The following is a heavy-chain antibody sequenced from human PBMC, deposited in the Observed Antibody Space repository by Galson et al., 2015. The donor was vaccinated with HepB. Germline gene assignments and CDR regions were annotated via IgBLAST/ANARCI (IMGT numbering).Heavy chain of an antibody. CDR2: IGIDGETT. CDR1: GFTFSTNP. V-gene: IGHV3-23*01. J-gene: IGHJ4*02. CDR3: SRRGNSYGPFES. Sequence: SLRLSCAASGFTFSTNPMSWVRQAPGKGLEWVSTIGIDGETTWYPDSLKGRFTISRDNSKNTLYLQMSSLRDDDTAVYYCSRRGNSYGPFESWGQGTLVTVSS. D-gene: IGHD5-18*01.